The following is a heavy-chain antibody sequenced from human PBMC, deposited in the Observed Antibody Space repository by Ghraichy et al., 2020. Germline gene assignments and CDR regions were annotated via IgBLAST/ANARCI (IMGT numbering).Heavy chain of an antibody. Sequence: SETLSLTCTVSGGSINNHYWSWIRQPPGKGLEWIGFIYYNGNTYYNPSLKSRVTLSVDTSKAQFSLKLISVTAADTAMYYCARSAFVGIPAGLNCLDPWGQGSLVTVSS. D-gene: IGHD2-2*01. J-gene: IGHJ5*02. CDR2: IYYNGNT. V-gene: IGHV4-59*11. CDR3: ARSAFVGIPAGLNCLDP. CDR1: GGSINNHY.